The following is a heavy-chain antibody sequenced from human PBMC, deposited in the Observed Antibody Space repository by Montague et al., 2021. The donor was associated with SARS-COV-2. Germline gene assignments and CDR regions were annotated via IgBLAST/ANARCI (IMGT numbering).Heavy chain of an antibody. D-gene: IGHD3-22*01. CDR2: IYYSGST. V-gene: IGHV4-59*08. CDR3: ARQYYDSSGEDAFDI. Sequence: SETLSLTCTVSGGSITSDYWSWIRQPPGKGLEWIGYIYYSGSTNYNPSLKSRVTISVDTSKNQFSLKLSSVTAADTAVYYCARQYYDSSGEDAFDIWGQGTMVTVPS. J-gene: IGHJ3*02. CDR1: GGSITSDY.